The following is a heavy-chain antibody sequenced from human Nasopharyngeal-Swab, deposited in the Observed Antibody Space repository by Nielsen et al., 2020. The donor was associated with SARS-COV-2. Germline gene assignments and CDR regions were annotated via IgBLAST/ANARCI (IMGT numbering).Heavy chain of an antibody. Sequence: GGSLRLSCAASGFAVSRTYMTWVRQAPGKELEWVSIIYGGGDTYYADSVKGRFTISRRNSENTLFLQMNSLRVEDTAMYYCASNWRYSSFVPRMAPAFDIWGQGTMVTVSS. CDR2: IYGGGDT. CDR1: GFAVSRTY. D-gene: IGHD6-13*01. V-gene: IGHV3-53*04. CDR3: ASNWRYSSFVPRMAPAFDI. J-gene: IGHJ3*02.